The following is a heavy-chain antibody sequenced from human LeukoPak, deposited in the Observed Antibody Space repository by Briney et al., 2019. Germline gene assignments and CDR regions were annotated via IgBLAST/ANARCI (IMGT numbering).Heavy chain of an antibody. CDR3: ARVRGSYYHYYYYYMHV. CDR1: GFTVSSKY. Sequence: QAGGSLRLSCAASGFTVSSKYMSWVRQAPGKGLEWVSVIYSGGSTYYADSVKGRFTISRDNSKNTLYLQMSSLRAEDTAVYYCARVRGSYYHYYYYYMHVWGKGTTVTVSS. J-gene: IGHJ6*03. D-gene: IGHD1-26*01. V-gene: IGHV3-66*02. CDR2: IYSGGST.